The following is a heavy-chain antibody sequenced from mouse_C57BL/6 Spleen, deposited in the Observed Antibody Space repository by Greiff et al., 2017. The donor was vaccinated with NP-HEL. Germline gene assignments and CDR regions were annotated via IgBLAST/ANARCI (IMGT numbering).Heavy chain of an antibody. CDR3: ARDGGGSSPYWYFDV. D-gene: IGHD1-1*01. CDR1: GFTFSSYA. V-gene: IGHV5-4*01. CDR2: ISDGGSYT. Sequence: EVQRVESGGGLVKPGGSLKLSCAASGFTFSSYAMSWVRQTPEKRLEWVATISDGGSYTYYPDNVKGRFTISRDNAKNNLYLQMSHLKSEDTAMYYCARDGGGSSPYWYFDVWGTGTTVTVSS. J-gene: IGHJ1*03.